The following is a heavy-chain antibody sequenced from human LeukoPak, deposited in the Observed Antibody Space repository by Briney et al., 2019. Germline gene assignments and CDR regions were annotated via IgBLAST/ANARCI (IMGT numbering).Heavy chain of an antibody. J-gene: IGHJ5*02. CDR2: IHHSGST. V-gene: IGHV4-34*01. D-gene: IGHD3-10*01. CDR1: GGSFSGYY. CDR3: ARAEAFYYASGTSSHWFDP. Sequence: SETLSLTCTVYGGSFSGYYWNWIRQPPGKGLEWIGEIHHSGSTNYNPSLKSRVTISVGTSKNQFSLKLSSVTAADTAVYYCARAEAFYYASGTSSHWFDPWGQGTLVTVSS.